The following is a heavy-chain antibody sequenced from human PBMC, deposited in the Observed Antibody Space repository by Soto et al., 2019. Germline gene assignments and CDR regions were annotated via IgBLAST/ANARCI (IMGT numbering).Heavy chain of an antibody. D-gene: IGHD3-22*01. Sequence: ASETLSLTRAVSGGSISSGGYSWSWIRQPPGKGLEWIGYIYHSGSTSYNPSLKSRVTISVDRSKNQFSLKLSSVTAADTAVYYCAREITDYYDSSGYLYYFDYWGQGTLVTVSS. V-gene: IGHV4-30-2*01. CDR1: GGSISSGGYS. CDR2: IYHSGST. J-gene: IGHJ4*02. CDR3: AREITDYYDSSGYLYYFDY.